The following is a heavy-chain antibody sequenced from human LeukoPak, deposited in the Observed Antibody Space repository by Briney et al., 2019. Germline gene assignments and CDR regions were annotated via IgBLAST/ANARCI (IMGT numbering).Heavy chain of an antibody. J-gene: IGHJ6*03. Sequence: GGSLRLSCAASGFTFSSYAMHWLRQAPGKRLEYVPALSSNGGSTYYANSVKGRLTISRDNSKNTLYLQMGSLRGEDMAVYYCARSLWFGELSYYYYKDVWGKGTTVTVSS. CDR3: ARSLWFGELSYYYYKDV. V-gene: IGHV3-64*01. CDR1: GFTFSSYA. CDR2: LSSNGGST. D-gene: IGHD3-10*01.